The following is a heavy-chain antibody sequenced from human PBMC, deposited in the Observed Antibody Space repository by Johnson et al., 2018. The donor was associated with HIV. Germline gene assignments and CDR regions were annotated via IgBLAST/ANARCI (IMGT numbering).Heavy chain of an antibody. Sequence: VQLVESGGGLVQPGRSLRLSCAASGFTFNDYAMHWVRQAPGKGLEWVSGISWNSGSIGYADSVNGRFTISRDNSNNTLYLQMNSLRAEDTAIYYCARAPQKYNWSYMIAFDIWGQGTMVTVSS. J-gene: IGHJ3*02. CDR2: ISWNSGSI. D-gene: IGHD1-7*01. V-gene: IGHV3-9*01. CDR1: GFTFNDYA. CDR3: ARAPQKYNWSYMIAFDI.